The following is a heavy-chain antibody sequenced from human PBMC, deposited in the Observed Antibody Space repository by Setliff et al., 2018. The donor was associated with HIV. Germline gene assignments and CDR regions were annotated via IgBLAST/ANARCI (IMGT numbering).Heavy chain of an antibody. Sequence: GESLKISCVASGLTFSNYWMHWVRQAPGKGLVWVSRIDSDGNSIYYADSVKGRFSISRDNAKNTLYLQMNSLRAEDTAVYYCARYNWNPLGYRFDYWGQGTLVTVSS. CDR2: IDSDGNSI. J-gene: IGHJ4*02. CDR1: GLTFSNYW. CDR3: ARYNWNPLGYRFDY. D-gene: IGHD1-20*01. V-gene: IGHV3-74*01.